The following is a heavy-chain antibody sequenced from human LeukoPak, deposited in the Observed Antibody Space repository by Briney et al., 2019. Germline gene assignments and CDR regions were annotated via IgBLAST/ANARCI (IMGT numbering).Heavy chain of an antibody. J-gene: IGHJ5*02. CDR3: ARGPGDGIGNWFDP. D-gene: IGHD1-14*01. V-gene: IGHV1-8*03. Sequence: ASVKVSCKASGYTFTSYDINWVRQATGQGLEWMGWMNPNSGNTGYAQKFQGRVTITRNTSISTAYMELSSLRSEDTAVYYCARGPGDGIGNWFDPWGQGTLVTVSS. CDR1: GYTFTSYD. CDR2: MNPNSGNT.